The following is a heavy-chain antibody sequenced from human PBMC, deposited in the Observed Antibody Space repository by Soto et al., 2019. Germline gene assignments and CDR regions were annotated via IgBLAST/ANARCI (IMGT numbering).Heavy chain of an antibody. J-gene: IGHJ3*02. CDR2: ISSSSSYT. V-gene: IGHV3-11*06. CDR1: GFTFSDYY. Sequence: GGSLRLSCAASGFTFSDYYMSWIRQAPGRGLEWVSYISSSSSYTNYADSVKGRFTISRDNAKNSLYLQMNSLRAEDTAVYYCARREMATIDAFDIWGQGTMVTVSS. CDR3: ARREMATIDAFDI. D-gene: IGHD5-12*01.